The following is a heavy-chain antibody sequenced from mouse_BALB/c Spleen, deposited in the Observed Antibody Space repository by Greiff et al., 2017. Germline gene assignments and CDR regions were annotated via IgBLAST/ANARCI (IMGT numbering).Heavy chain of an antibody. D-gene: IGHD2-4*01. Sequence: QVQLQQSGAELVRPGTSVKVSCMASGYAFTNYLIEWVKQRPGQGLEWIGVINPGSGGTNYNEKFKGKATLTADKSSSTAYMQLSSLTSDDSAVYYCARSREFGYYDPPMDYWGQGTSVTVSS. J-gene: IGHJ4*01. CDR2: INPGSGGT. CDR3: ARSREFGYYDPPMDY. V-gene: IGHV1-54*01. CDR1: GYAFTNYL.